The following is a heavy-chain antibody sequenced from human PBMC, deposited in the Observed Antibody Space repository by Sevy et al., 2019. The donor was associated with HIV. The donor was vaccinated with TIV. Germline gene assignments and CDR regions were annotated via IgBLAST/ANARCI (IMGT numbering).Heavy chain of an antibody. J-gene: IGHJ4*02. V-gene: IGHV3-11*06. D-gene: IGHD4-17*01. Sequence: GGSQRLSCSPSGFTLSDYYMSWIRQAPGKGLEWVSYISSGSSYTNYADSVKGRFTISRDNAKNFLYLEMNNLRAEDTAVYYCARDRRNYGGQYFDYWGQGTLVTVSS. CDR1: GFTLSDYY. CDR3: ARDRRNYGGQYFDY. CDR2: ISSGSSYT.